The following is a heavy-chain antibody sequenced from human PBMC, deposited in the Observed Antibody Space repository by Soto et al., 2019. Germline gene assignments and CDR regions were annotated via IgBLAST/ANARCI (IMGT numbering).Heavy chain of an antibody. CDR1: GYTFTDYY. Sequence: QVQLVQSGAEVKQPGASVKVSCKASGYTFTDYYIHWVRQAPGQGLEWMGYINPSSGATNYAQKFQGRVTMTRDTSINTAYVDLSRLRSEDTAVYYCARVDGSASSAGDWGQGTLVTVSS. CDR2: INPSSGAT. CDR3: ARVDGSASSAGD. V-gene: IGHV1-2*02. J-gene: IGHJ4*02. D-gene: IGHD6-6*01.